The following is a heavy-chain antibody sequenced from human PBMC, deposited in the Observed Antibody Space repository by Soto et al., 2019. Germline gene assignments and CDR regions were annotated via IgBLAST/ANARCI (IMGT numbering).Heavy chain of an antibody. V-gene: IGHV3-23*01. CDR3: AKPSSGWADSFDY. Sequence: EVQLLESGGVLVQPGGSLRLSCAASGFTFSRYAMNWVRQSPGQGLEWVSAISGGGGSTYYADSVIGRFTISRDNSKNSLYLQMNSLRVEDTAAYYCAKPSSGWADSFDYWGKGTLVTVSS. D-gene: IGHD6-19*01. CDR1: GFTFSRYA. J-gene: IGHJ4*02. CDR2: ISGGGGST.